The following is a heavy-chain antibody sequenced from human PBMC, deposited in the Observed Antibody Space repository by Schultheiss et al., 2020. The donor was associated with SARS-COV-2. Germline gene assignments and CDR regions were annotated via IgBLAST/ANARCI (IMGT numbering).Heavy chain of an antibody. Sequence: ASVKVSCKASGYTFTSYDINWVRQATGQGLEWMGWMNPNSGNTGYAQKFQGRVTMTRNTSISTAYMELSSLRSEDTAVYYCAKDRPYDILTGYYFFYWGQGTLVTVSS. J-gene: IGHJ4*02. D-gene: IGHD3-9*01. CDR2: MNPNSGNT. CDR1: GYTFTSYD. V-gene: IGHV1-8*01. CDR3: AKDRPYDILTGYYFFY.